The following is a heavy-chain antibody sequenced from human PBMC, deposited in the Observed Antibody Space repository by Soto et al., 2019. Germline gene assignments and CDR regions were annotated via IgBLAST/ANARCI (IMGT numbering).Heavy chain of an antibody. CDR2: ISYDGSNK. V-gene: IGHV3-30*18. CDR3: AKQGYYGSGSYYMRYYYYGMDV. D-gene: IGHD3-10*01. J-gene: IGHJ6*02. CDR1: GFTFSSYG. Sequence: GGSLRLSCAASGFTFSSYGIHWVRQAPGKGLEWVAVISYDGSNKYYADSVKGRFTISRDNSKNTLYLQMNSLRAEDTAVYYCAKQGYYGSGSYYMRYYYYGMDVWGQGTTVTVSS.